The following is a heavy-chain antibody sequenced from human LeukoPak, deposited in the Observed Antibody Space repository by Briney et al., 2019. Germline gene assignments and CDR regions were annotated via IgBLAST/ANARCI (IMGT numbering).Heavy chain of an antibody. CDR2: INPYSGGT. CDR1: GYTFTGYY. J-gene: IGHJ4*02. V-gene: IGHV1-2*04. CDR3: ARGRGSSPVTN. D-gene: IGHD6-13*01. Sequence: ASVKVSCKASGYTFTGYYMHWVRQAPGQGLEWMGWINPYSGGTSYAQKFQGWVTMTRDTSISTAYMELSRLRSDDTAVYYCARGRGSSPVTNWGQGTLVTVSS.